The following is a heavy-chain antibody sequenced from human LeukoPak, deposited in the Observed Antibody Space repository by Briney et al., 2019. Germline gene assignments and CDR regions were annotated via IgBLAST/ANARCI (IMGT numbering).Heavy chain of an antibody. Sequence: PSETLCLTCTVSGDSISSYYWSWIRQPPGKGLEWVGYIYYSGGTKYNTSLKSRVTISVDTYKNQCSLKLRPGIAADTAVYYCAGGVVSAPQTFDYWGQGTLVTVSS. CDR3: AGGVVSAPQTFDY. D-gene: IGHD2-21*01. V-gene: IGHV4-59*01. CDR2: IYYSGGT. J-gene: IGHJ4*02. CDR1: GDSISSYY.